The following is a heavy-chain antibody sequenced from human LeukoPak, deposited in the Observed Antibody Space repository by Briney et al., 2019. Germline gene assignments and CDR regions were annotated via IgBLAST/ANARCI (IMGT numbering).Heavy chain of an antibody. Sequence: SETLSLTCTVSGGSISSYYWSWIRQPPGKGLEWIGYIYYSGSTNYNPSLKSRVTISVDTSKNQFSLKLSSVTAADTAVYYCARRNEGLFDYWGQGILVTVSS. J-gene: IGHJ4*02. CDR2: IYYSGST. V-gene: IGHV4-59*01. D-gene: IGHD1-1*01. CDR3: ARRNEGLFDY. CDR1: GGSISSYY.